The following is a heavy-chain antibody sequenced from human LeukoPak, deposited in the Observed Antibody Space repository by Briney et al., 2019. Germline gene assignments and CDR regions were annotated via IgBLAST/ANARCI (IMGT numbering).Heavy chain of an antibody. Sequence: GESLRLSCAASGFSVSNKYMSWVRQAPGKGLEWVSVIYTGGDTYYADSVRGRFTISRDNSKNTVNLQMNSLRAEDAALYYCAGGQMFASGGFDDWGQGTLVTVSS. V-gene: IGHV3-53*01. CDR2: IYTGGDT. CDR3: AGGQMFASGGFDD. D-gene: IGHD6-19*01. CDR1: GFSVSNKY. J-gene: IGHJ4*02.